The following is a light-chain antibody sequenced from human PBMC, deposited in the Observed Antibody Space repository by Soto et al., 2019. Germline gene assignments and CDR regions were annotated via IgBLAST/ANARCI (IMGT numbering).Light chain of an antibody. CDR3: QQYNSYSLT. CDR1: QSIRSW. V-gene: IGKV1-5*03. Sequence: DIQMTQSPSTLSASVGDRVTITCRASQSIRSWLAWYQQKPGKAPKLLIYKASSLESGVPSRFSGSGSGTEFTLTISSLQPDDFATYYCQQYNSYSLTFGGGTKVEIK. CDR2: KAS. J-gene: IGKJ4*01.